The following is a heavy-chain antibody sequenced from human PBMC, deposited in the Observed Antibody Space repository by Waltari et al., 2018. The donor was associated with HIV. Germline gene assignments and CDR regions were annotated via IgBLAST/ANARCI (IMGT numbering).Heavy chain of an antibody. V-gene: IGHV3-9*01. J-gene: IGHJ5*02. CDR1: GFKFDDYA. Sequence: EVQLVESGGDLVQPGGSLRLSCAASGFKFDDYAMPWVRQAPGKGLGWVSGISWKSGNIAYADSVKGRFTITRDNAKNALYLQMSSLRAEDTAFYYCARGPMYRWFDPWGQGTLVTVSS. D-gene: IGHD3-10*02. CDR2: ISWKSGNI. CDR3: ARGPMYRWFDP.